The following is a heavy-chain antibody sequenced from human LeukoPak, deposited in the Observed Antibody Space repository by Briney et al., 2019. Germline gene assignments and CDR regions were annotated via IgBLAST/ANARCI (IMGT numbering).Heavy chain of an antibody. CDR2: IYYSGST. D-gene: IGHD3-9*01. Sequence: SQTLSLTCTVSGGSISSGGYYWSWIRQHPGQGLEWIGYIYYSGSTYYNPSLKSRVTISVDTSKNQFSLKLSSVTAADTAVYYCARGGYDILTGYYHFDYWGQGTLVTVSS. CDR1: GGSISSGGYY. CDR3: ARGGYDILTGYYHFDY. V-gene: IGHV4-31*03. J-gene: IGHJ4*02.